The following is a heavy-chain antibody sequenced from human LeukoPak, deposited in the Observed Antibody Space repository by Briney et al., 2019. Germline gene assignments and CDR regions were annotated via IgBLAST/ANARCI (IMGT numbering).Heavy chain of an antibody. CDR3: ARDHARGITMIGVERWALDY. D-gene: IGHD3-22*01. Sequence: GWSLRLSCAASGFTFSSYAMHWVHQAPGKGLEWVAVISYDGSNKYYADSVKGRFTISRDNSKNTLYLQMNSLRAEDTAVYYCARDHARGITMIGVERWALDYWGQGTLVTVSS. CDR2: ISYDGSNK. V-gene: IGHV3-30-3*01. J-gene: IGHJ4*02. CDR1: GFTFSSYA.